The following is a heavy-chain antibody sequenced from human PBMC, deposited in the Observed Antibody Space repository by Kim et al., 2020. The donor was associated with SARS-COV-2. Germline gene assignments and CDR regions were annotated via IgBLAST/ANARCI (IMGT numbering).Heavy chain of an antibody. CDR1: GGSFSGYY. CDR3: GRGIWSTWYFDL. D-gene: IGHD3-10*01. CDR2: INYSGST. J-gene: IGHJ2*01. V-gene: IGHV4-34*01. Sequence: SETLSLTCAVYGGSFSGYYWSWIRQPPGKGLEWIGEINYSGSTNYNPSLKSRVTIPVDTTKNQSSLKLSSVTAADPAVYYCGRGIWSTWYFDLWGRGTLVTVSS.